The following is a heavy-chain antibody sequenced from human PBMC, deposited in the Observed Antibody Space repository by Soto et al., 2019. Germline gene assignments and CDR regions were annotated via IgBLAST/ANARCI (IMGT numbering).Heavy chain of an antibody. V-gene: IGHV3-23*01. CDR2: INFSGDST. CDR1: GFILGNFA. CDR3: AKLPTSEVRAYSDY. D-gene: IGHD1-1*01. Sequence: GGSLRLSCATSGFILGNFAMSWVRQAPGKGLEWVSGINFSGDSTYYADSVKGRFTISRDNSKNTLDLQMNSLRAEDTAIYYCAKLPTSEVRAYSDYWGQGIPVTVS. J-gene: IGHJ4*02.